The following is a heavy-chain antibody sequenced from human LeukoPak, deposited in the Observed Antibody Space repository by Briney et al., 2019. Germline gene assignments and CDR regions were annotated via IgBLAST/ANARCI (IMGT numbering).Heavy chain of an antibody. Sequence: PGGSLRLSCAASGFTFSSYSMNWVRQAPGKGLEWVSSISSSSSYIYYADSVKGRFTISRDNAKNSLYLQMNSLRAEDTAVYYCASAMIVVDPYYFDYWGQGTLVTVSS. D-gene: IGHD3-22*01. J-gene: IGHJ4*02. CDR3: ASAMIVVDPYYFDY. V-gene: IGHV3-21*01. CDR1: GFTFSSYS. CDR2: ISSSSSYI.